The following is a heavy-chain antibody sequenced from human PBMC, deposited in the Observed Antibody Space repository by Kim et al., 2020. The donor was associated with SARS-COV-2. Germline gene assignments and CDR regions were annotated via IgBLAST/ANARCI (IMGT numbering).Heavy chain of an antibody. Sequence: GGSLRLSCTGSGFTFSTYSLHWVRQAPGKGLEWLAFISSDGAQTSFVDSVKGRFVISRDNAKNTLHLRMDSPRPEDTARYFCAREFYFGSGSHGDALDL. V-gene: IGHV3-30*09. D-gene: IGHD3-10*01. J-gene: IGHJ2*01. CDR2: ISSDGAQT. CDR3: AREFYFGSGSHGDALDL. CDR1: GFTFSTYS.